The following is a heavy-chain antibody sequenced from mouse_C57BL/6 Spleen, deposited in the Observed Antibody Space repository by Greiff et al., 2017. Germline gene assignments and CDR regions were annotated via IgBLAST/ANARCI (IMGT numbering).Heavy chain of an antibody. CDR3: AREFITTSFGMDY. CDR2: INPSSGYT. J-gene: IGHJ4*01. Sequence: QVPLQQSGAELARPGASVKMSCTASGYTFTSYTMHWVKQRPGQGLEWIGYINPSSGYTKYNQKFKDKATLTADKSSSTAYMQLSSLTSDDSAVYYCAREFITTSFGMDYWGQGTSVTVSS. V-gene: IGHV1-4*01. D-gene: IGHD1-1*01. CDR1: GYTFTSYT.